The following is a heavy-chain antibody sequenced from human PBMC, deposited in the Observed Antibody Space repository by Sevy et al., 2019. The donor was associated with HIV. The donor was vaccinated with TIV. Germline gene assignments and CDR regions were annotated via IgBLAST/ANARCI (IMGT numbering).Heavy chain of an antibody. Sequence: GGSLRLSCAASGFTFSSYGMHWVRQAPGKGLEWVAVISYDGSNKYYADSVKGRFTISRDNSKNTLYLQMNILRAEDLALYYCAKDDYGSGSYYMGSGAFDIWGQWTMVTVSS. CDR3: AKDDYGSGSYYMGSGAFDI. J-gene: IGHJ3*02. CDR1: GFTFSSYG. V-gene: IGHV3-30*18. D-gene: IGHD3-10*01. CDR2: ISYDGSNK.